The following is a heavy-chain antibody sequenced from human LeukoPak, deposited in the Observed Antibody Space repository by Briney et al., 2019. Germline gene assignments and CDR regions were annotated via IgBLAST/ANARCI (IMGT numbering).Heavy chain of an antibody. CDR1: RYTFTSYY. J-gene: IGHJ4*02. CDR2: INPSGGST. V-gene: IGHV1-46*01. D-gene: IGHD1-26*01. Sequence: ASVKVSCKASRYTFTSYYMHWVRQAPGQGLEWMGIINPSGGSTAYAQKFQGRVSMTTDTSTSTVYMDLYSLRSEDTAVYYCARGRGYSGSFFDYWGQGTLVTVSS. CDR3: ARGRGYSGSFFDY.